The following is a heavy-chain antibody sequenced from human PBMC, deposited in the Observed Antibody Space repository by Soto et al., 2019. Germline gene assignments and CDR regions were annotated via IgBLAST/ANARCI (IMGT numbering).Heavy chain of an antibody. CDR1: GYTFTGYY. J-gene: IGHJ4*02. D-gene: IGHD5-18*01. CDR3: ARDRHGYSYRTMGGIDY. CDR2: INPNSGGT. Sequence: GASVKVSCKASGYTFTGYYMHWVRQAPGQGLEGMGWINPNSGGTNYAQKFQGWVTMTRDTSISTAYMELSRLRSDDTAVYYCARDRHGYSYRTMGGIDYWGQGALVTVSS. V-gene: IGHV1-2*04.